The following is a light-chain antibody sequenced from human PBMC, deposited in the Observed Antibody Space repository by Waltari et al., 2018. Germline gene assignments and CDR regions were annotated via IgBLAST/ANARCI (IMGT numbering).Light chain of an antibody. CDR1: QTISYSSNNKNY. CDR2: WAS. CDR3: QQYYSVPLT. Sequence: DIVMTQSPDSLAVSLGERATINCKSSQTISYSSNNKNYLAWYQKKPGQPPRLLISWASSRDSGVPDRFSGSGSGTDFTLTISSLQVEDVAIYYCQQYYSVPLTFGQGTKVGIK. J-gene: IGKJ1*01. V-gene: IGKV4-1*01.